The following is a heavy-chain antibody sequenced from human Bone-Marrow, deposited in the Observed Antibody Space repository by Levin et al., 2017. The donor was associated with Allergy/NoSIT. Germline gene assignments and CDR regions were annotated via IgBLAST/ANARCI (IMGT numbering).Heavy chain of an antibody. J-gene: IGHJ3*02. CDR3: TKPASSSWTRGDAFDS. D-gene: IGHD6-13*01. V-gene: IGHV3-23*01. CDR1: GFTFSTYA. Sequence: RGESLKISCAASGFTFSTYAMSWVRQAPGKGLEWVSAISGSGGNTYYADSVKGRFTISRDNSKNTLYLQMNSLRAEDTALYHCTKPASSSWTRGDAFDSWGQGTMVTVSS. CDR2: ISGSGGNT.